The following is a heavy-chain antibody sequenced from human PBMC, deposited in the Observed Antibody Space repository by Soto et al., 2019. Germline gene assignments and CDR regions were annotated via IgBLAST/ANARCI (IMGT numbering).Heavy chain of an antibody. J-gene: IGHJ4*02. CDR2: VFHTGNT. V-gene: IGHV4-59*01. CDR3: AREQYNWKI. Sequence: SETLSLTCSVSGDSIRSYYWTWIRQPPGKRLQWIGYVFHTGNTNYNPSLKSRVTISEDASKNQVSLRLTSVTAADTAVYFCAREQYNWKIWGQGTLVTVSS. CDR1: GDSIRSYY. D-gene: IGHD1-20*01.